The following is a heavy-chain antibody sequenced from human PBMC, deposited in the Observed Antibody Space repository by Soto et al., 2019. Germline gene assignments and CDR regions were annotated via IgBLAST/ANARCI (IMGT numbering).Heavy chain of an antibody. J-gene: IGHJ4*02. Sequence: QVQLVQSGAEVKKPGSSVKVSCKASGGTFSSYTISWVRQAPGQGLEWMGRIIPILGIANYAQKFQGRVTITADKSTSTAYMELSSLRSEDMAVYYCARFEFLTGYYNDYWGQGTLVTVSS. V-gene: IGHV1-69*02. D-gene: IGHD3-9*01. CDR3: ARFEFLTGYYNDY. CDR1: GGTFSSYT. CDR2: IIPILGIA.